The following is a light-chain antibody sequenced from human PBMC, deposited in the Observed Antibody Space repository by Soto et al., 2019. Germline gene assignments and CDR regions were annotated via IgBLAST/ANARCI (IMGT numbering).Light chain of an antibody. CDR3: QQYGSLSWT. CDR1: QNVDTNY. J-gene: IGKJ1*01. CDR2: GAS. Sequence: EIVLTQSPGTLSLSPGERATLSRRASQNVDTNYLAWYQQKPGQAPRIIIFGASGRATGIPDRFSGSGSGTDFTLTISRLEPEDFAMYYCQQYGSLSWTFGQGTKVDIK. V-gene: IGKV3-20*01.